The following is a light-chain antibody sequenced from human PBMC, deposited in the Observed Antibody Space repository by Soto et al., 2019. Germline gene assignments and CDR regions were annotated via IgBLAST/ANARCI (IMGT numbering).Light chain of an antibody. J-gene: IGKJ1*01. CDR1: QSVSSSY. Sequence: EIVLTQSPGTLSLSPGERATLSCRASQSVSSSYLAWFQQKPGQAPRLLIYGASSRATGIPDRFSGSGSGTDFTLTISRLGPEDFAVYYCQQYGSPPWTFGQGTKVEIK. V-gene: IGKV3-20*01. CDR2: GAS. CDR3: QQYGSPPWT.